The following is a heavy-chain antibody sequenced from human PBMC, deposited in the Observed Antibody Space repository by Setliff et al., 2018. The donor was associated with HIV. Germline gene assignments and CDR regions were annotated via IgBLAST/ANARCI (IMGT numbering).Heavy chain of an antibody. CDR1: GGSFSGYY. Sequence: PSETLSLTCAVYGGSFSGYYWSWIRQPPGKGLEWIGSIYYTGRSFHNPSLKSRITISVDTSKNQFSLKLSSVTAADTAVYYCGRENPGDYWGQGTLVTVSS. V-gene: IGHV4-34*01. D-gene: IGHD3-10*01. CDR3: GRENPGDY. J-gene: IGHJ4*02. CDR2: IYYTGRS.